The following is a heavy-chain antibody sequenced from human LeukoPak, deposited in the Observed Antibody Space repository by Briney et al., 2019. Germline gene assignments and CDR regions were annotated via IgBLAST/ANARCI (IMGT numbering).Heavy chain of an antibody. CDR2: IYPGDSDT. CDR1: GYRFTSYW. Sequence: GESLKISRKGSGYRFTSYWIGWVRQMPGKGLEWMGIIYPGDSDTRYSPSFQGQVTISADKSISTAYLQWSSLKASDTAMYYCARVDTGAYYYYDMDVWGQGTTVTVSS. D-gene: IGHD7-27*01. CDR3: ARVDTGAYYYYDMDV. J-gene: IGHJ6*02. V-gene: IGHV5-51*01.